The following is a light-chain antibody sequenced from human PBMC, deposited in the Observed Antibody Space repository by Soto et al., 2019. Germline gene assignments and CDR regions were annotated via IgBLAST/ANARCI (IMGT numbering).Light chain of an antibody. J-gene: IGLJ1*01. V-gene: IGLV2-23*02. CDR1: RRDVGTYNL. CDR2: EVS. CDR3: CSVVGSSCGDV. Sequence: QSALTQPASVSASPGQSITISCNGTRRDVGTYNLASWYQQYPAKAPKLLIYEVSQWPSGISDRFSGSKSGNTAFLTISGLQAEDEADYYGCSVVGSSCGDVFGTGTKVSV.